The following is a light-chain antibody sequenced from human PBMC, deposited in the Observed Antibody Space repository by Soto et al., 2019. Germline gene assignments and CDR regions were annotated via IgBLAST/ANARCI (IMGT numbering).Light chain of an antibody. V-gene: IGKV1-39*01. J-gene: IGKJ1*01. CDR1: QSITRY. Sequence: DIQMTQSHFYLSASVGDRVTITCRASQSITRYLNWYQQKPGKAPKLLIYAASSLQSGVPSRFSGSGSGTDFTLTISSLQPEDFATYYCQQTYNTPQTFGQGTKVEIK. CDR2: AAS. CDR3: QQTYNTPQT.